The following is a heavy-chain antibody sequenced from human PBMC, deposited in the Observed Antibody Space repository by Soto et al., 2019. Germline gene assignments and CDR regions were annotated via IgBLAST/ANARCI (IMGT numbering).Heavy chain of an antibody. V-gene: IGHV3-33*01. J-gene: IGHJ6*02. Sequence: QVQLVESGGGVVQPGRSLRLSCAASGFTFSAYGMHWVRQAPGKGLEWVAVIWYDGSNKYYVDSVKGRFTISRDDSKNTLYLQMNSLRAEDTAVYYCARENWAPLYGMDVWGQGTTVTVSS. D-gene: IGHD3-16*01. CDR2: IWYDGSNK. CDR1: GFTFSAYG. CDR3: ARENWAPLYGMDV.